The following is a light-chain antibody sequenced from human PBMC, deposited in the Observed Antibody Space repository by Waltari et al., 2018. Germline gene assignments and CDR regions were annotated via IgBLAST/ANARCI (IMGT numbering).Light chain of an antibody. V-gene: IGKV4-1*01. Sequence: DIVMTQSPESLAVSLGERATINCQYSESVLYSRNNKDHLAWYQQKPGQRPKLLIYWASTRESGVPDRFSGSGSETEFTLTINSLQAEDVAVYFCQQYYNTPLTFGGGTKVEIK. CDR1: ESVLYSRNNKDH. CDR2: WAS. CDR3: QQYYNTPLT. J-gene: IGKJ4*01.